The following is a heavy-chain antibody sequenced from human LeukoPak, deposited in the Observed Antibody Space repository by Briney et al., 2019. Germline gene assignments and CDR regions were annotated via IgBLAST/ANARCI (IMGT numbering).Heavy chain of an antibody. CDR2: IYYSGST. CDR3: ARDSGRYSSSWYNYGMDV. Sequence: PSQTLSLTCTVSGGPISSGGYYWSWIRQHPGKGLEWIGYIYYSGSTYYNPSLKSRVTISVDTSKNQFSLKLSSVTAADTAVYYCARDSGRYSSSWYNYGMDVWGQGTTVTVSS. CDR1: GGPISSGGYY. V-gene: IGHV4-31*03. J-gene: IGHJ6*02. D-gene: IGHD6-13*01.